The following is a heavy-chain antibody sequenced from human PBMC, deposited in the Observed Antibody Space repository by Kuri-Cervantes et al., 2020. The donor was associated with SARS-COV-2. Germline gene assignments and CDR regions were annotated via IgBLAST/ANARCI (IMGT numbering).Heavy chain of an antibody. CDR1: GFTFSSYA. D-gene: IGHD3-22*01. J-gene: IGHJ4*02. Sequence: GESLKISCAASGFTFSSYAMSWVRQAPGKGLEWVSAISGSGGSTYYADSVKGRFTISRDNSKNTLYLQMNSLRAEDTAVYYCAKGPITTIVVVNYFDYWGQGTLVTVSS. CDR2: ISGSGGST. CDR3: AKGPITTIVVVNYFDY. V-gene: IGHV3-23*01.